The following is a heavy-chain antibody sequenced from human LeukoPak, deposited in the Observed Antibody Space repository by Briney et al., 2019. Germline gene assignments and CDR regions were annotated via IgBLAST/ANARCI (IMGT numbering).Heavy chain of an antibody. D-gene: IGHD2-2*01. CDR1: GFTFSSYS. CDR3: AGGPKQQLLWGRASNGFDP. Sequence: GESLRLSCAASGFTFSSYSMNWVRQAPGKGLEWVSVIYSGGSTHYADSVKGRFTITRDNSKNMLYLQMNSLRAEDTAVYYCAGGPKQQLLWGRASNGFDPWGQGTLVTVSS. J-gene: IGHJ5*02. V-gene: IGHV3-66*01. CDR2: IYSGGST.